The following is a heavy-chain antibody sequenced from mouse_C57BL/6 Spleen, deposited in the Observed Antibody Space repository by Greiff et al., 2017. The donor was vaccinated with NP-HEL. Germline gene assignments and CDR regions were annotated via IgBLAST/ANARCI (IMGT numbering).Heavy chain of an antibody. Sequence: EVKLVESGGGLVQPGGSMKLSCAASGFTFSDAWMDWVRQSPGQGLEWVGEIRTKANNPATNYAYSVKGRFTISRDDSTSSVYLQMNSLRAEDTGIYYCTRERTTFDYWGQGTTLTVSS. V-gene: IGHV6-6*01. CDR1: GFTFSDAW. CDR3: TRERTTFDY. J-gene: IGHJ2*01. D-gene: IGHD2-13*01. CDR2: IRTKANNPAT.